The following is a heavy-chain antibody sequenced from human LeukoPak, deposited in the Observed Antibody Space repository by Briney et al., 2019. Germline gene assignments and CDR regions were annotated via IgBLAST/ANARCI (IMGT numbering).Heavy chain of an antibody. CDR1: GGSISSSSYY. CDR2: IYYSGST. V-gene: IGHV4-39*01. CDR3: ARHVLRFLEWLLYVDDAFDI. J-gene: IGHJ3*02. Sequence: SETLSLTCTVSGGSISSSSYYWGWIRQPPGKGLEWIGSIYYSGSTYYNPSLKSQVTISVDTSKNQFSLKLSSVTAADTAVYYCARHVLRFLEWLLYVDDAFDIWGQGTMVTVSS. D-gene: IGHD3-3*01.